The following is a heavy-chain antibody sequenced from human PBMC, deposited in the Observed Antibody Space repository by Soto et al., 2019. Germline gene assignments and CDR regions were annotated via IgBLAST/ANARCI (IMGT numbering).Heavy chain of an antibody. D-gene: IGHD6-13*01. CDR2: IWNDGSNS. CDR1: GFTFNNYG. J-gene: IGHJ6*02. V-gene: IGHV3-33*01. CDR3: ARLQIPPPTRGAANARVGMYV. Sequence: QVQLVESGGGVIQPGRSLRLSCAASGFTFNNYGMHWVRQAPGKGLEWLAVIWNDGSNSSYANSVKGRFTISRDNSKNTLSRQMTRLSAEDTAMYYCARLQIPPPTRGAANARVGMYVWGQGTTVTVSS.